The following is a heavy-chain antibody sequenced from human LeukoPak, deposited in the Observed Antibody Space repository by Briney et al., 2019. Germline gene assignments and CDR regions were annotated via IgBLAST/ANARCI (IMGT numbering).Heavy chain of an antibody. CDR3: AKGYCSSTSCCADVAYFQH. Sequence: GGSLRLSCAASGFTFSSYAMSWVRQAPGKGLEWVSAISGSGGSTYYADSVKGRFTISRDNSKNTLYLQMNSLRAEDTAVYYCAKGYCSSTSCCADVAYFQHWGQGTLVTVSS. V-gene: IGHV3-23*01. CDR1: GFTFSSYA. J-gene: IGHJ1*01. CDR2: ISGSGGST. D-gene: IGHD2-2*01.